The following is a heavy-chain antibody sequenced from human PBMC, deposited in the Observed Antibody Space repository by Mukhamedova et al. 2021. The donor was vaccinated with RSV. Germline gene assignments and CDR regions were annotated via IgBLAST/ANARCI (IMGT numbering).Heavy chain of an antibody. D-gene: IGHD6-19*01. CDR2: IIPILGIA. Sequence: VRQAPGQGLEWMGGIIPILGIANYAQKFQGRVTITADESTSTAYMELSSLRSEDTAVDYCASGAVAGTHPYFDYWGQGSLVTVSS. J-gene: IGHJ4*02. V-gene: IGHV1-69*10. CDR3: ASGAVAGTHPYFDY.